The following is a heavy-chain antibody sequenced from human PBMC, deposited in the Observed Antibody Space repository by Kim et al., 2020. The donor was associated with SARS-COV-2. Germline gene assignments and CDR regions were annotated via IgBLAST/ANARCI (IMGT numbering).Heavy chain of an antibody. CDR1: GFTFSKYD. CDR3: TRVPLWSGFSLSP. V-gene: IGHV3-21*01. J-gene: IGHJ5*02. Sequence: GGSLRLSCAASGFTFSKYDMTWVRQGPGKGLEWVSSISSGSTYIYYADSVKGRFTISRDNAKNSLYLQMNSLRADDTAVYYCTRVPLWSGFSLSPWGQGALVTVSS. CDR2: ISSGSTYI. D-gene: IGHD3-3*01.